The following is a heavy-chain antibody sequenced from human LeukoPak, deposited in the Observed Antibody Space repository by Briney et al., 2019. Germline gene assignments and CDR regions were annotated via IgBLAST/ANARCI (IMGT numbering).Heavy chain of an antibody. V-gene: IGHV3-49*04. CDR3: TRDILSGWYYFDF. J-gene: IGHJ4*02. D-gene: IGHD6-19*01. Sequence: GGSLRLSCTASGFTFGDYAMSWVRQAPGKGLEWVGFIRSKRYDGTTEYAASVKGRFTISRDDSKSVAYLHMNSLKTEDTAIYYCTRDILSGWYYFDFWGQGTLVTVSS. CDR1: GFTFGDYA. CDR2: IRSKRYDGTT.